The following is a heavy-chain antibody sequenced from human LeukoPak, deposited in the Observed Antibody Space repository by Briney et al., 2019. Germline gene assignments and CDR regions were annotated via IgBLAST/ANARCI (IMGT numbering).Heavy chain of an antibody. V-gene: IGHV3-23*01. CDR3: AKDRYYDFWSGYLVLGY. Sequence: GGSLRLSCVGSGFTFRSHAMSWVRQAPEKGLEFVSGIYENGGTTYYADSVKGRFSISRDNSKNTLYLQMNSLRAEDTAVYYCAKDRYYDFWSGYLVLGYWGQGTLVTVSS. J-gene: IGHJ4*02. CDR2: IYENGGTT. CDR1: GFTFRSHA. D-gene: IGHD3-3*01.